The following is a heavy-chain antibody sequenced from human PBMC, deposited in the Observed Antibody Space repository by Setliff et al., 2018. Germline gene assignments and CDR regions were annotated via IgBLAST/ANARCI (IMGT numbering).Heavy chain of an antibody. CDR1: GFTFSSYA. Sequence: PGGSLRLSCAASGFTFSSYAMNWVRQAPGKGLEWVSSISYNSVYIYYADSMKGRFTISRDNSKNTLFLQMSSLRAADTAVYYCVKGTNVVMVYTGFDHWGQGTLVTVSS. J-gene: IGHJ4*01. CDR3: VKGTNVVMVYTGFDH. V-gene: IGHV3-23*01. D-gene: IGHD2-8*01. CDR2: ISYNSVYI.